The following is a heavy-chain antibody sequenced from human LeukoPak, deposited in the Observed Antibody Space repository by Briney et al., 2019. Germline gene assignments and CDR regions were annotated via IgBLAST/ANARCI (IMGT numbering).Heavy chain of an antibody. CDR1: SGSISNVGYD. Sequence: SETLSLTCTVSSGSISNVGYDWHWTRQQPGRGLESNRNIYYSGSTYYNPSLRSRVTISVDTSKNHYSLKLSSVTAADTAVYFCARRRVVVASTDGASGAFDIWGQGTMVTVSS. V-gene: IGHV4-31*03. CDR3: ARRRVVVASTDGASGAFDI. CDR2: IYYSGST. D-gene: IGHD2-15*01. J-gene: IGHJ3*02.